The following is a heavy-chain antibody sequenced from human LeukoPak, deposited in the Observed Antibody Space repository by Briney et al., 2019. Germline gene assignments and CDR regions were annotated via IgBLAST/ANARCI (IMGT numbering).Heavy chain of an antibody. D-gene: IGHD2-15*01. CDR1: GFTFGDYA. J-gene: IGHJ4*02. Sequence: GGSLRLSCTASGFTFGDYAMSLVRQAPGKGLEWVGFIRSKAYGGTTEYAASVTGRFTISRDDSKSIAYLQMNSLKTEDTAVYYCTRDTYCSGGSCYYFDYWGQGTLVTVSS. CDR3: TRDTYCSGGSCYYFDY. V-gene: IGHV3-49*04. CDR2: IRSKAYGGTT.